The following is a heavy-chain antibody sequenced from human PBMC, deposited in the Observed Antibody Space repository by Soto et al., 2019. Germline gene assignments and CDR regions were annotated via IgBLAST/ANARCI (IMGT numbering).Heavy chain of an antibody. D-gene: IGHD3-3*01. Sequence: SVKVSCKASGGTFSSYAISWVRQAPGQGLEWMGGIIPIFGTANYAQKFQGRVTITADESTSTAYMELSSLRSEDTAVYYCAAYYDFXSGNPPQPLYYYYGMDVWGQGTTVTVSS. J-gene: IGHJ6*02. CDR2: IIPIFGTA. CDR1: GGTFSSYA. CDR3: AAYYDFXSGNPPQPLYYYYGMDV. V-gene: IGHV1-69*13.